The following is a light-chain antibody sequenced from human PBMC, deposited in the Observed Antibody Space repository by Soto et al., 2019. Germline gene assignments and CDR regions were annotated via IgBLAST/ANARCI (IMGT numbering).Light chain of an antibody. V-gene: IGLV3-1*01. CDR3: QAWDSSTQ. J-gene: IGLJ2*01. CDR1: KLGDKY. Sequence: SYELTQPPSVSVSPGQTASITCSGDKLGDKYACWYQQKPGQSPVLVIYQDSKRPSGIPERFSGDNSGNTATLTISGTQAMDEADYYCQAWDSSTQFGGGTKLTVL. CDR2: QDS.